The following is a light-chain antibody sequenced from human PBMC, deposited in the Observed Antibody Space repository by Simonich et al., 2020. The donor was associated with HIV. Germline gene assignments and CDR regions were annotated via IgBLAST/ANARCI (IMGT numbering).Light chain of an antibody. J-gene: IGKJ5*01. CDR3: MQALQTPRT. CDR2: LGS. CDR1: QSLLHSNGYNY. V-gene: IGKV2-28*01. Sequence: DVVMTQSPLSLPVTLGQPASISCKSSQSLLHSNGYNYLDWYLQKPGQSPQLLIYLGSNRASGVPDRFRGSGSGTDFTLKISRVEAEDVGVYYCMQALQTPRTFGQGTRLEMK.